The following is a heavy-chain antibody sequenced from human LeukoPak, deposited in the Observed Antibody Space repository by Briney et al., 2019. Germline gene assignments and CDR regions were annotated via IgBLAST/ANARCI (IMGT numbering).Heavy chain of an antibody. D-gene: IGHD3-9*01. J-gene: IGHJ1*01. Sequence: KPSETLSLTCTVSGGSIRSGDYYWSWIRQPPGKGLEWIGYMYYSGSTYYNPSLKSRVTISVDTSKNQFSLQLTSVTPEDTAVYYCATSAYFEEYLQQWGQGTLVTVSS. V-gene: IGHV4-30-4*08. CDR2: MYYSGST. CDR3: ATSAYFEEYLQQ. CDR1: GGSIRSGDYY.